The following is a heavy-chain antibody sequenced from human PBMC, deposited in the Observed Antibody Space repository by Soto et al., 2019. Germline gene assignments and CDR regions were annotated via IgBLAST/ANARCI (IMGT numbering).Heavy chain of an antibody. D-gene: IGHD3-10*01. V-gene: IGHV3-23*04. J-gene: IGHJ2*01. CDR1: GFSFSNDA. Sequence: EVQLVESGGDLVQPGGSLRLSCAASGFSFSNDAMSWVRHAPGKGLEWVSAISGPGGSIYYADSVKGRFTISRDKSNNPLYLQMNSLRAEDTAVYYCAKKGGRTQLWLMDTCYFDLWVRGTLVTVSA. CDR3: AKKGGRTQLWLMDTCYFDL. CDR2: ISGPGGSI.